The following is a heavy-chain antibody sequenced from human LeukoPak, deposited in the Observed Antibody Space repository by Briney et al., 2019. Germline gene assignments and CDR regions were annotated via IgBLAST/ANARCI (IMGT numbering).Heavy chain of an antibody. J-gene: IGHJ4*02. V-gene: IGHV3-9*01. D-gene: IGHD4-11*01. Sequence: HPGGSLRLSCAASGFTFDDYAMHWVRQAPGKGLEWVSGISWNSGSIGYADSVKGRFTISRDNAKNSLYLQMNSLRAEDTALYYCAKDKRMTRSYSFDYWGQGTLVTVSS. CDR3: AKDKRMTRSYSFDY. CDR1: GFTFDDYA. CDR2: ISWNSGSI.